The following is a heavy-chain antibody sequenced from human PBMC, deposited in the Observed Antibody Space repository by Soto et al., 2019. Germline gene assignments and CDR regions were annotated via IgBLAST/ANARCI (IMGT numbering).Heavy chain of an antibody. CDR2: IYYSGST. D-gene: IGHD3-22*01. CDR1: GGSISSGGYY. V-gene: IGHV4-31*03. Sequence: SETLSLTCTVSGGSISSGGYYWSWIRQHPGKGLEWIGYIYYSGSTYYNPSLKSRVTISVDTSKNQFSLKLSSVTAADTAVYYCARLRRGYYDGDYYYGMDVWGQGTTVTVSS. CDR3: ARLRRGYYDGDYYYGMDV. J-gene: IGHJ6*02.